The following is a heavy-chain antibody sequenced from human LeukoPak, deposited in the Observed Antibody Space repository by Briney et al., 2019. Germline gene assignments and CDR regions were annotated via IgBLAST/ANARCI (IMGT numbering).Heavy chain of an antibody. CDR1: GYSFTTYW. D-gene: IGHD1-1*01. Sequence: RGESLKISCEGSGYSFTTYWIGWVRQMPGKGLEWMGIIYPGDSDTRYSPSFQGQVTISADKSITTAYLQWSSLKASDTAMYYCVRQPATGTTLDCWGQGTLVTVSS. V-gene: IGHV5-51*01. CDR2: IYPGDSDT. CDR3: VRQPATGTTLDC. J-gene: IGHJ4*02.